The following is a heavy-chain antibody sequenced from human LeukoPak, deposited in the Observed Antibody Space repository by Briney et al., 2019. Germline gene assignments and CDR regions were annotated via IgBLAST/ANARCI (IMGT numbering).Heavy chain of an antibody. Sequence: GGSLRLSCAASGFTFSSYSMNWVRQAPGKGLEWVSYISSSSTIYYADSVKGRFTISRDNAKNSLYLQMNSLRDEDTAVYYCARDPGVDYYDSSGYYLPYYFDYWGQGTLVTVSS. CDR3: ARDPGVDYYDSSGYYLPYYFDY. V-gene: IGHV3-48*02. CDR2: ISSSSTI. CDR1: GFTFSSYS. D-gene: IGHD3-22*01. J-gene: IGHJ4*02.